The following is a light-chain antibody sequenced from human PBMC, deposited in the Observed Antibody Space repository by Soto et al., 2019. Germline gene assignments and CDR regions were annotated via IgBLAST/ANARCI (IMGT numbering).Light chain of an antibody. V-gene: IGKV1-5*03. CDR1: QSISSW. J-gene: IGKJ2*01. Sequence: DIQMTQSPSTLSASVGDRVTITCRASQSISSWLAWYQQKPGKAPKLLIYKASSLESGVPSRFSGSGSGTEFTLTISSLQPDDFAIYYCQRYNSLYTFGQGTKLEIK. CDR3: QRYNSLYT. CDR2: KAS.